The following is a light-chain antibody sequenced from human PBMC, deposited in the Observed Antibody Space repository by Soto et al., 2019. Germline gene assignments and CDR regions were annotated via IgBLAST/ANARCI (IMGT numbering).Light chain of an antibody. Sequence: IQLTQSPSSLSASIGDRVTITCRASQDISSYLAWYRQKAGKAPELLIDAASTLQSGVQSRFSGSGSGTDFALTISSLQPEDFATYYCQQLKKYPLSFGGGTKVEIK. CDR3: QQLKKYPLS. CDR2: AAS. J-gene: IGKJ4*01. CDR1: QDISSY. V-gene: IGKV1-9*01.